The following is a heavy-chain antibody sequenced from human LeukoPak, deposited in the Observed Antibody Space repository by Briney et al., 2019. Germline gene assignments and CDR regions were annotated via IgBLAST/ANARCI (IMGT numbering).Heavy chain of an antibody. V-gene: IGHV3-7*01. J-gene: IGHJ4*02. CDR1: GFTFNSFG. Sequence: GGSLRLSCAASGFTFNSFGIHWARQAPGRGLEWVPNIKEGGSEKDYVDSVKGRFTISRDNAKNSVYLQMNSLRAEHTSVYYCARVRVGGSFDYWGQGTLVTVSA. CDR2: IKEGGSEK. D-gene: IGHD1-26*01. CDR3: ARVRVGGSFDY.